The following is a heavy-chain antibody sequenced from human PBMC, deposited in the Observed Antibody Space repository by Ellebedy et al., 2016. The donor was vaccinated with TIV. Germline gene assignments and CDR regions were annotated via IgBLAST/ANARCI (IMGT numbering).Heavy chain of an antibody. CDR3: AREYCNSSIGRWLDP. CDR1: GGPISNYY. Sequence: SDTLSLTXTVSGGPISNYYWTWIRQPAGEGLGGLGRIYTSGTAIYNPSLKSRVTMSVDTSQKQFSLKLSSVIAADTAVYYCAREYCNSSIGRWLDPWGQGTLVTVSS. J-gene: IGHJ5*02. CDR2: IYTSGTA. D-gene: IGHD6-6*01. V-gene: IGHV4-4*07.